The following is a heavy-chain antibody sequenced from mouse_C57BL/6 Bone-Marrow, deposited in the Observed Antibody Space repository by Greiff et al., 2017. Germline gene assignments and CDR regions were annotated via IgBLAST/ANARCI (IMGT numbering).Heavy chain of an antibody. Sequence: VQLQQSGAELVRPGTSVTMSCKASGYTFTNYWIGWAKQRPGHGLEWIGDIYPGGGYTNYNDKFKGKATLTADKSSSTAYMQFSSLTSEDSAIYYCAVYYSNYWYFDVWGTGTTVTVSS. CDR2: IYPGGGYT. J-gene: IGHJ1*03. CDR3: AVYYSNYWYFDV. D-gene: IGHD2-5*01. V-gene: IGHV1-63*01. CDR1: GYTFTNYW.